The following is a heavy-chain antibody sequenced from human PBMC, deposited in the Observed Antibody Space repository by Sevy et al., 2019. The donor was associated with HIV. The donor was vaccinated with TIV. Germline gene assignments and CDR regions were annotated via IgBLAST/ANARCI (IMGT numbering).Heavy chain of an antibody. CDR1: GFTFSSYA. V-gene: IGHV3-23*01. CDR3: AKDSYYYFWCGPPDY. D-gene: IGHD3-3*01. J-gene: IGHJ4*02. Sequence: GGSLRLSCAASGFTFSSYAMSWVRQAPGKGLEWVSDISGSGGSTYYADSVKGRFTISRDNSKNTLYLQMNSLRAEDTAVYYCAKDSYYYFWCGPPDYWCQGTLVTVSS. CDR2: ISGSGGST.